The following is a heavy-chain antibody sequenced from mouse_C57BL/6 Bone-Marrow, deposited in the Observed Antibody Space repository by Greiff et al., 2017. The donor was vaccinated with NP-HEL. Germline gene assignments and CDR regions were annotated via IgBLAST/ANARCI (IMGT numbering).Heavy chain of an antibody. CDR2: ISSGGSYT. Sequence: EVQGVESGGDLVKPGGSLKLSCAASGFTFSSYGMSWVRQTPDKRLEWVATISSGGSYTYYPDSVKGRFTISRDNAKNTLYLQMSSLKSEDTAMYYCARLFITTVVATDYWGKGTTLTVSS. V-gene: IGHV5-6*01. CDR3: ARLFITTVVATDY. CDR1: GFTFSSYG. D-gene: IGHD1-1*01. J-gene: IGHJ2*01.